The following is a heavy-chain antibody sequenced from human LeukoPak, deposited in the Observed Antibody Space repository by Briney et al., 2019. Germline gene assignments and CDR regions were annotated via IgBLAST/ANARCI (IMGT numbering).Heavy chain of an antibody. D-gene: IGHD3-22*01. CDR2: IYPGGSDT. J-gene: IGHJ2*01. CDR3: ARGRYSYDSSGYYSWHFDL. Sequence: GESLKISCKGSGYSFTSYWIGWLRQMPGKGLEWMGIIYPGGSDTRYSPSFQGQVTISADKSINTAYLQWSSLKASDTAMYYCARGRYSYDSSGYYSWHFDLWGRGTLVTVSS. V-gene: IGHV5-51*01. CDR1: GYSFTSYW.